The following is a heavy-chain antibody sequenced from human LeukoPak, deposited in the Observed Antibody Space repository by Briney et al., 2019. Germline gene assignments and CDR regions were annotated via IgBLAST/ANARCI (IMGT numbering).Heavy chain of an antibody. CDR2: ISAYNGDT. CDR1: GYSFTSFG. Sequence: ASVKVSCKASGYSFTSFGITWIRQAPGQGLEWMGWISAYNGDTNYAQSFQGRITMTTDTSTSTAYMELRSLRSDDTAVYYCARNFCDLLTGYEHYFDFWGPGTQVTVSS. D-gene: IGHD3-9*01. J-gene: IGHJ4*02. CDR3: ARNFCDLLTGYEHYFDF. V-gene: IGHV1-18*01.